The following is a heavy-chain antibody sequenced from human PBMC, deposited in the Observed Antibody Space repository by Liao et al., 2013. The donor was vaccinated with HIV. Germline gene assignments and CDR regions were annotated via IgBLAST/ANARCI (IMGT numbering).Heavy chain of an antibody. CDR1: GEPFSDFS. J-gene: IGHJ6*03. D-gene: IGHD4-11*01. CDR2: INHNGNI. Sequence: QVQLQQWGAGLLKPSETLSLTCAVKGEPFSDFSWSWIRQPPGKGLEWIAEINHNGNIMYNPSLKSRTTISADMSKNHFSLKLTSVSAADTAVYYCARRPDYSNPSYMDVWGKGTTVTVSS. V-gene: IGHV4-34*01. CDR3: ARRPDYSNPSYMDV.